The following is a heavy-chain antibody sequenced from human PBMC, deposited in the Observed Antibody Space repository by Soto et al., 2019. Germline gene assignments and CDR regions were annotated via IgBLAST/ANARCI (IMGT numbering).Heavy chain of an antibody. V-gene: IGHV1-69*13. CDR3: ARDRISYYYDSSGSYFDY. J-gene: IGHJ4*02. CDR1: GGTFSSYA. Sequence: SVKVSCKASGGTFSSYAISWVRQARGQGLEWMGGIIPIFGTANYAQKFQGRVTITADESTSTAYMELSSLRSEDTAVYYCARDRISYYYDSSGSYFDYWGQGTLVTVS. D-gene: IGHD3-22*01. CDR2: IIPIFGTA.